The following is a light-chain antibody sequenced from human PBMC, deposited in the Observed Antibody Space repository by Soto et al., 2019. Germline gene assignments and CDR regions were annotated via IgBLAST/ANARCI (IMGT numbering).Light chain of an antibody. CDR2: KAS. CDR3: QQYHTWWT. CDR1: QSISSW. J-gene: IGKJ1*01. Sequence: DIQMTQSPSTLSASVGDRVTITCRASQSISSWLAWYQQKPGKAPKILIYKASSLESGVPSSFSGSGSGTEFTLTISSLQPDGFATYYCQQYHTWWTFGQGTKVEI. V-gene: IGKV1-5*03.